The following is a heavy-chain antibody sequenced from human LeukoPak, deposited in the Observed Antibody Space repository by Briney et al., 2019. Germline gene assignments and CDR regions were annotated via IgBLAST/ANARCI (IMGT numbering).Heavy chain of an antibody. D-gene: IGHD6-19*01. CDR1: VFTFSNYA. CDR2: ISSGGTYE. CDR3: AREGSSGWLFGMDV. V-gene: IGHV3-30*07. J-gene: IGHJ6*02. Sequence: GKSLRLSCAASVFTFSNYAMHWVRQAPGKGLEWVSLISSGGTYEYYADSVKGRFTISRDNSKNTLYLQMNSLRAEDTAVYYCAREGSSGWLFGMDVWGQGTTVTVSS.